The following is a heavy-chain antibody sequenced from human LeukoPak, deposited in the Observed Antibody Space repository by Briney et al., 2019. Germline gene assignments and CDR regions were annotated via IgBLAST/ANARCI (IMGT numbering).Heavy chain of an antibody. CDR2: IYYSGST. CDR3: ARTPSLYDFWSGTQEMINWFDP. J-gene: IGHJ5*02. V-gene: IGHV4-30-4*01. D-gene: IGHD3-3*01. Sequence: NPSQTLSLTCTVSGGSISSGDYYWSWIRQPPGKGLEWIGYIYYSGSTYYNPSLKSRVTISVDTSKNQFSLKLSSVTAADTAVYYCARTPSLYDFWSGTQEMINWFDPWGQGTLVTVSS. CDR1: GGSISSGDYY.